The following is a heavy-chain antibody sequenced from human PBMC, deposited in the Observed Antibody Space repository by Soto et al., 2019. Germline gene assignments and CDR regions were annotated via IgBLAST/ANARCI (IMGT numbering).Heavy chain of an antibody. V-gene: IGHV3-66*01. CDR3: ARGYSSSSSESQGYYYGMDV. D-gene: IGHD6-6*01. J-gene: IGHJ6*02. CDR2: IYSGGST. Sequence: PGGSLRLSCAASGFTVSSNYMSWVRQAPGKGLEWVSVIYSGGSTYYADSVKGRFTISRDNSKNTLYLQMGSLRAEDMAVYYCARGYSSSSSESQGYYYGMDVWGQGTTVTVSS. CDR1: GFTVSSNY.